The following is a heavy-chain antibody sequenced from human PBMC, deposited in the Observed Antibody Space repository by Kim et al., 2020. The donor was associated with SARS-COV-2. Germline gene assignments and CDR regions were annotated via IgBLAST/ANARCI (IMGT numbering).Heavy chain of an antibody. CDR2: TYPGDSKS. CDR3: AITRAYSYGYFDY. CDR1: GYSFTTYW. Sequence: GESLQISCNGSGYSFTTYWIGWVRQMPGKGLEWVALTYPGDSKSIYSPSLQGQVTISADKSISTAYLQWSGLKASDTAMYYCAITRAYSYGYFDYWGQGTLVTVSS. D-gene: IGHD5-18*01. V-gene: IGHV5-51*01. J-gene: IGHJ4*02.